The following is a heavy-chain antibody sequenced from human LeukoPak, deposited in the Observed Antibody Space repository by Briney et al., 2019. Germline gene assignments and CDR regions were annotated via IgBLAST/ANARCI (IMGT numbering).Heavy chain of an antibody. CDR3: ARDRYNWNDW. CDR1: GFTFSSYW. J-gene: IGHJ5*01. Sequence: GGSLRLSCAASGFTFSSYWMGWVRQPPGKGLEWVGNLKPDGSDGYYIGSVKGRFTISRDNAKNSLYLQMNSLRAEDTAVYYCARDRYNWNDWWGQGTLVTVSS. D-gene: IGHD1-14*01. V-gene: IGHV3-7*05. CDR2: LKPDGSDG.